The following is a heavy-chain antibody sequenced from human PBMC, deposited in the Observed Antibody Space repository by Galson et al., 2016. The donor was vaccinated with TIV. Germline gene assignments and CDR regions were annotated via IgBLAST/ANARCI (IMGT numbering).Heavy chain of an antibody. J-gene: IGHJ4*02. Sequence: SETLSLTCAVSGDSIISDNWWTWVRQSPGKGLEWIGEIHHSVGINYNPSLKSRVTISLDVSRNQFSLKLSSVTAADTALYYCARRVVGTGYEYWGQGILVTVSS. D-gene: IGHD6-13*01. CDR1: GDSIISDNW. CDR3: ARRVVGTGYEY. V-gene: IGHV4-4*02. CDR2: IHHSVGI.